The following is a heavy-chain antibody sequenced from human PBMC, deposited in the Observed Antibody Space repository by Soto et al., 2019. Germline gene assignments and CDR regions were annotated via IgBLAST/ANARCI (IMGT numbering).Heavy chain of an antibody. CDR1: GGSIISGGYY. V-gene: IGHV4-31*03. D-gene: IGHD2-2*01. Sequence: SETLSLTCTVSGGSIISGGYYWILIRQHPGKGLEWIGYIYYSGSTYYNPSLKSRVTISVDTSKNQFSLKLSSVTAADTAVYYCAIVPYCSSTSCYMVWGQGTLVTVSS. CDR3: AIVPYCSSTSCYMV. CDR2: IYYSGST. J-gene: IGHJ4*01.